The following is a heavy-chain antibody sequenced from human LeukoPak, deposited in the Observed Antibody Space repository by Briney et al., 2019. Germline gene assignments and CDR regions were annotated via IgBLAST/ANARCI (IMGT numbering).Heavy chain of an antibody. D-gene: IGHD3-3*01. CDR3: ARDPPSSYYDCWSGYQPNYYYYGIDV. Sequence: GGSLRHSCAQSGVTFCRDAMHWVRHAPGKGLERVAVISYDGSNKYYADSVKGRFTLSRDNSKNTLYLQMNSLRAEDTAVYYCARDPPSSYYDCWSGYQPNYYYYGIDVWGQGTTVTVSS. V-gene: IGHV3-30-3*01. CDR2: ISYDGSNK. CDR1: GVTFCRDA. J-gene: IGHJ6*02.